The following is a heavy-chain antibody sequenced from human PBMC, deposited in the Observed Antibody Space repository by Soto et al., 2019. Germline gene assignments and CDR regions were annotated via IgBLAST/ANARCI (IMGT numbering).Heavy chain of an antibody. J-gene: IGHJ4*02. CDR2: IRSTAVYS. Sequence: RILSCGASGVTFSYYFVGLIRNAPGKGLEWVSYIRSTAVYSDYADSVKARFPISRDHAKSSLYLKRSSLRAEDTVVYYCVRLGNVFAFWGQGTLVKFSS. CDR1: GVTFSYYF. V-gene: IGHV3-11*06. CDR3: VRLGNVFAF. D-gene: IGHD3-10*02.